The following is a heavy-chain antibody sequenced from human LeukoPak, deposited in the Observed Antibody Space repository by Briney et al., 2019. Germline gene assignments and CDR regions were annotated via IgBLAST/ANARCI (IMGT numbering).Heavy chain of an antibody. D-gene: IGHD1-26*01. CDR3: ARDKVSGSYYGLDY. CDR1: GFTFSIYW. Sequence: GGSLRLSCAASGFTFSIYWMHWVRQAPEKGLVWVSHINSDGSSTSYADSVKGRFTISRDNAKNTVYLQMNSLRAEDTGVYYCARDKVSGSYYGLDYWGQGTLVTVSS. J-gene: IGHJ4*02. V-gene: IGHV3-74*01. CDR2: INSDGSST.